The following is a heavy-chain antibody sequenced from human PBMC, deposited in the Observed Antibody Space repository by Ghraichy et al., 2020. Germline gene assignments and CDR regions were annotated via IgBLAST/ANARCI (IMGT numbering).Heavy chain of an antibody. J-gene: IGHJ4*02. D-gene: IGHD1-1*01. CDR1: GGSVSSGSYY. CDR3: ARDNNNWSVDY. Sequence: SETLSLTCAVSGGSVSSGSYYWSWIRQPPGKGLEWIGYIYYSGTTNYNPSLKSRVTISVDTSKNQFSLKLSSVTAADTAVYYCARDNNNWSVDYWGQGTLVTVSS. CDR2: IYYSGTT. V-gene: IGHV4-61*01.